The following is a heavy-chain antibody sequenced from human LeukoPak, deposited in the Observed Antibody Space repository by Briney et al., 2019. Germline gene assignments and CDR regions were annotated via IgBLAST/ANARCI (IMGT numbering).Heavy chain of an antibody. J-gene: IGHJ4*02. CDR1: GGSISSSSYY. V-gene: IGHV4-39*01. CDR3: ARRTVTSREGFEY. Sequence: SETLSLTCTVSGGSISSSSYYWGWIRQPPGEGLEWIGSIYYSGTTYYNPSLKSRVTISVDTSKNQFSLRLSSVTAADTAVYYCARRTVTSREGFEYWGQGTLVTVSS. CDR2: IYYSGTT. D-gene: IGHD4-17*01.